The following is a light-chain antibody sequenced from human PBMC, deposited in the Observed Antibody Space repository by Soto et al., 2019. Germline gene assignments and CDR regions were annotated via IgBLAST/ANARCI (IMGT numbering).Light chain of an antibody. Sequence: EVVLTQSPATLSSSPGESVTLSCRASQSINTYLAWYQQKPDQAPRLLIYDASYRAAGIPAVFSGSGSVTDFTFSIRSLEPADFAMSHGQERSNWRLIFGGGTKVEI. V-gene: IGKV3-11*01. CDR2: DAS. CDR1: QSINTY. J-gene: IGKJ4*01. CDR3: QERSNWRLI.